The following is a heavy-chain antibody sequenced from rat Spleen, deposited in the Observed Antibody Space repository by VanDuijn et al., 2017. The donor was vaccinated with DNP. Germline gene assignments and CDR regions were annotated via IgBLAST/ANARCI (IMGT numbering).Heavy chain of an antibody. J-gene: IGHJ2*01. V-gene: IGHV4-2*01. CDR2: INKERSTI. Sequence: EVKLVESGGGLVQPGSSLKLSCAASGFNFNDYWMGWVRQATGKGLESIGEINKERSTIHYVPSLKEKITISRDNLQNTLYLQMSKLGSEDTAIYYCAKGPNYGGWSDYFDYWGQGVMVTVSS. CDR3: AKGPNYGGWSDYFDY. CDR1: GFNFNDYW. D-gene: IGHD1-11*01.